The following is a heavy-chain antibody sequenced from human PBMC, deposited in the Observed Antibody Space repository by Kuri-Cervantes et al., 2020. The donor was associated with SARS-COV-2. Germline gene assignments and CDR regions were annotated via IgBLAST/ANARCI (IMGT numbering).Heavy chain of an antibody. CDR2: IIPIFGTA. CDR3: ARAVPAAPNDAFDI. CDR1: GGTFSSYA. D-gene: IGHD2-2*01. J-gene: IGHJ3*02. Sequence: SVKVSCKASGGTFSSYAISWVRQAPGQGLEWMGGIIPIFGTANYAQKFQGRVMITTDESTSTAYMELSSLRSEDTAVYYCARAVPAAPNDAFDIWGQGTMVTVSS. V-gene: IGHV1-69*05.